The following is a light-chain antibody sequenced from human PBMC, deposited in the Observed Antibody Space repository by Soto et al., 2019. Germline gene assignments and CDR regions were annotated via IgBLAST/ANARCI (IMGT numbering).Light chain of an antibody. V-gene: IGKV3-20*01. CDR1: QSISSSY. CDR3: QQYGQQYGNSPTWT. J-gene: IGKJ1*01. CDR2: GAS. Sequence: EIVLTQSPGTLSLSPGERATLSCRASQSISSSYLAWYQQKPGQAPRLLIYGASSRATGIPDRFSGSGSGTDFTLTISRLEPEDFAVYYCQQYGQQYGNSPTWTFGQGTKVEI.